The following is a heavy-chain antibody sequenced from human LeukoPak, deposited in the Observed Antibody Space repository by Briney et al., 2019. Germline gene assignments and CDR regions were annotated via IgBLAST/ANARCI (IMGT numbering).Heavy chain of an antibody. CDR3: APGITAAGTQDY. V-gene: IGHV3-74*01. CDR2: IKSDGSST. J-gene: IGHJ4*02. D-gene: IGHD6-13*01. CDR1: GFTFSSYW. Sequence: GGSLRLSCTASGFTFSSYWMHWVRQAPGKGLVWGSRIKSDGSSTSYADSVKGRFTVSRDNAENTLYLQMNSLRAEDTAVYYCAPGITAAGTQDYWGQGTLVTVSS.